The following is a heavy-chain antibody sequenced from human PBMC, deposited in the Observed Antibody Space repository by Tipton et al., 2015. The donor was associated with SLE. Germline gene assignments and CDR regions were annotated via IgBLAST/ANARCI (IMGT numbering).Heavy chain of an antibody. V-gene: IGHV3-23*03. CDR2: IYSGGSST. D-gene: IGHD2-15*01. Sequence: SLRLPCAASGFTFSSYAMSWVRQAPGKGLEWVSVIYSGGSSTYYADSVKGRFTISRDNSKNTLYLQMNSLRAEDTAVYYCARDGDWYCSGGSCYAYFDYWGQGTLVTVSS. CDR1: GFTFSSYA. CDR3: ARDGDWYCSGGSCYAYFDY. J-gene: IGHJ4*02.